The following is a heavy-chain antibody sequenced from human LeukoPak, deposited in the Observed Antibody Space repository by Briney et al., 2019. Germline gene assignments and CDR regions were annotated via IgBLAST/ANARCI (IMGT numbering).Heavy chain of an antibody. CDR1: GYTFTSYG. D-gene: IGHD3-10*02. CDR2: ISAYNGNT. Sequence: ASVKVSCKASGYTFTSYGISWVRQAPGQGLEWMGWISAYNGNTNYAQKLQGRVTMTTDTSTSAAYMELRSLRSDDTAVYYCARGLFGELLPEWYYFDYWGQGTLVTVSS. J-gene: IGHJ4*02. V-gene: IGHV1-18*04. CDR3: ARGLFGELLPEWYYFDY.